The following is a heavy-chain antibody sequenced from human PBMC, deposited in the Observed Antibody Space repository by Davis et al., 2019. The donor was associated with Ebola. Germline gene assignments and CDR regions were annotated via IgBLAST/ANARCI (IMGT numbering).Heavy chain of an antibody. Sequence: ASVKVSCKVSGYTLTELSMHWVRQAPGKGLEWMGGFDPEDGETIYAQKFQGRVTMTEDTSTDTAYMELSSLRSEDTAVYYCATAPGPQEWLRLDYWGQGTLVTVSS. CDR1: GYTLTELS. CDR2: FDPEDGET. J-gene: IGHJ4*02. V-gene: IGHV1-24*01. D-gene: IGHD3-3*01. CDR3: ATAPGPQEWLRLDY.